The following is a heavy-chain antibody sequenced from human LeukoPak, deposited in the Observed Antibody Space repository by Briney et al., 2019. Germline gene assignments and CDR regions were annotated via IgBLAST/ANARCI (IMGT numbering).Heavy chain of an antibody. J-gene: IGHJ4*02. D-gene: IGHD3-22*01. CDR1: GGSISSGGYY. CDR3: ARVGPYDSSGLDY. V-gene: IGHV4-31*03. Sequence: SQTLSLTCTVSGGSISSGGYYWSWIREHPGKGLEWIGYIYYSGSTYYNPSLKSRVTISVDTSKNQFSLKLSSVTAADTAVYYCARVGPYDSSGLDYWGQGTLVTVSS. CDR2: IYYSGST.